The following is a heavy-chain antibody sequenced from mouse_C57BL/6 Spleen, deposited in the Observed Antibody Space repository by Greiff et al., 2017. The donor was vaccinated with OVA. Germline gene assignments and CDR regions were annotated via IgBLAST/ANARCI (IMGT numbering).Heavy chain of an antibody. CDR1: GYTFTSYD. V-gene: IGHV1-85*01. D-gene: IGHD2-5*01. CDR2: IYPRAGGT. Sequence: QVQLQQSGPELVKPGASVKLSCKASGYTFTSYDINWVKQRPGQGLEWIGWIYPRAGGTKYNEKFKGKATLTVDTSSSTAYMELHSLTSEDSAVYFCGTSYYSNRDYWGQGTTLTVSS. CDR3: GTSYYSNRDY. J-gene: IGHJ2*01.